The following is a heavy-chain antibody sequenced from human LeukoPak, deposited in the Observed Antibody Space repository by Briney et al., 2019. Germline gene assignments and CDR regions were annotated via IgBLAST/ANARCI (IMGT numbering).Heavy chain of an antibody. D-gene: IGHD5-12*01. V-gene: IGHV3-23*01. CDR2: ISGSGGST. Sequence: PGGSLRLSCVASVFTFSSYAMSWVRQAPGKGLEWVSAISGSGGSTYYADSVKGRFTISRDNSKNTLYLQMNSLRAEDTAVYYCAKLTHPRLASKWALDYWGQGTLVTVSS. CDR3: AKLTHPRLASKWALDY. CDR1: VFTFSSYA. J-gene: IGHJ4*02.